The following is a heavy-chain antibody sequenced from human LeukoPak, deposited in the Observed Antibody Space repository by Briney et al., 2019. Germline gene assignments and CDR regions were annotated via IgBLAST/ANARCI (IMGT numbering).Heavy chain of an antibody. CDR3: ARDRLLWFGELDY. CDR2: IYYSGST. CDR1: GGFISSTTYY. Sequence: PSETLSLTCTVSGGFISSTTYYWGWIRQPPGKGLEWIGSIYYSGSTYYNPSLKSRVTISVDTSKNQISLKLRSLTAADTAVYYCARDRLLWFGELDYWGQGTLVIVSS. J-gene: IGHJ4*02. V-gene: IGHV4-39*07. D-gene: IGHD3-10*01.